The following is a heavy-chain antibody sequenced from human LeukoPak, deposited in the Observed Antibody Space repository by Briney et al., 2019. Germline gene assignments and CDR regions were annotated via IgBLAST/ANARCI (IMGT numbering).Heavy chain of an antibody. CDR1: GFTFSSYA. V-gene: IGHV3-30*04. CDR2: ISYDGSNK. Sequence: GRSLRLSCAASGFTFSSYAMHWVRQAPGKGLEWVAVISYDGSNKYYADYVKGRFTISRDNSKNTLYLQMNSLRAEDTAVYYCAKDEEVTGTNLGLILDAFDIWGQGTMVTVSS. J-gene: IGHJ3*02. D-gene: IGHD1-20*01. CDR3: AKDEEVTGTNLGLILDAFDI.